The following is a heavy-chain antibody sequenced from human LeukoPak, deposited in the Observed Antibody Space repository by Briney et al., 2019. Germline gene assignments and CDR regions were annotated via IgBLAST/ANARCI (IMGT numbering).Heavy chain of an antibody. CDR1: GFTFSSYS. V-gene: IGHV3-21*06. CDR2: ISSSSTYI. D-gene: IGHD3-22*01. J-gene: IGHJ6*02. CDR3: ARDSEYYDSSGYYYTWYGMDV. Sequence: TGGTLRLSSAASGFTFSSYSMNWVRQAPGNELKWGSSISSSSTYISYAASVKGRFTISRDNAKNSLYLQMNSLRAEDTAVYYCARDSEYYDSSGYYYTWYGMDVWGQGTTVTVSS.